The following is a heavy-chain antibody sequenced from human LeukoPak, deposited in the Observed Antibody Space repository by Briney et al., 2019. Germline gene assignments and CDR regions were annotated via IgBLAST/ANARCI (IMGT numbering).Heavy chain of an antibody. Sequence: SETLSLTCAVYGGSFSGYYWSWIRQPPGKGLEWIGEINHSGSTNYNPSLKSRVTISVDTSKNQFSLKLSSVTAADTAVYYCASAHSSGWYPIDYWGQGTLVTVSS. D-gene: IGHD6-19*01. CDR1: GGSFSGYY. CDR3: ASAHSSGWYPIDY. J-gene: IGHJ4*02. CDR2: INHSGST. V-gene: IGHV4-34*01.